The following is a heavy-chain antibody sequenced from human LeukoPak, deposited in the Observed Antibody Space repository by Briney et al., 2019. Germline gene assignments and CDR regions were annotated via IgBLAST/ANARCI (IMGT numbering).Heavy chain of an antibody. CDR1: GGTFSSYA. D-gene: IGHD3-22*01. J-gene: IGHJ4*02. V-gene: IGHV1-69*05. CDR3: ARDLDYYDIESEGY. Sequence: VASVKVSCKASGGTFSSYAISWVRQAPGQGLEWMGRIIPIFGTANYAQKFQGRVTITTDESTSTAYMELSSLRSEDTAVYYCARDLDYYDIESEGYWGQGTLVTVSS. CDR2: IIPIFGTA.